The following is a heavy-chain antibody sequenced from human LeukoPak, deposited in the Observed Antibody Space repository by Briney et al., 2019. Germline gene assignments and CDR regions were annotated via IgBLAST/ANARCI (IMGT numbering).Heavy chain of an antibody. CDR1: GGSLSSGSFY. CDR2: IYTSGST. J-gene: IGHJ5*02. D-gene: IGHD6-19*01. V-gene: IGHV4-61*02. Sequence: SQTLSLTCTVSGGSLSSGSFYWSWIRQPAGKGLEWIGRIYTSGSTNYNPSLKSRVTISVDTSKNQFSLKLSSVTAADTAVYYCARGRYSNGNWFDPWGQGTLVTVSS. CDR3: ARGRYSNGNWFDP.